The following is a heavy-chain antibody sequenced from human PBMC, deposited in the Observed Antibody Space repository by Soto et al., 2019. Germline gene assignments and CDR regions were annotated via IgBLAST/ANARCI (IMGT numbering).Heavy chain of an antibody. CDR2: IYYGGST. V-gene: IGHV4-59*12. CDR1: GGSISSYY. D-gene: IGHD3-16*01. CDR3: ARAPWGTYIHDTKAAFDI. J-gene: IGHJ3*02. Sequence: PSDTLSLTSTVSGGSISSYYWSWIRQPPGKGLEWIGYIYYGGSTNYNPSLKSRVTISVDTSKNRFSLKLSSVTAADTAVYYCARAPWGTYIHDTKAAFDIWCRGTMLTVS.